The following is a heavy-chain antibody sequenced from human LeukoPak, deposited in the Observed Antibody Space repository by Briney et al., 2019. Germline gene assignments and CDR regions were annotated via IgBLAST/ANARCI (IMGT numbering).Heavy chain of an antibody. V-gene: IGHV1-24*01. CDR2: FDPEDGET. J-gene: IGHJ3*02. Sequence: ASVKVSCKVSGYTLTELSMHWVRQAPGKGLEWMGGFDPEDGETIYAQKFQGRVTMTEDTSTDTAYMELSSLRSEDTAVYYCATEGTSLPGYCSGGSCYSGAFDSWGQGTMVTVSS. CDR1: GYTLTELS. CDR3: ATEGTSLPGYCSGGSCYSGAFDS. D-gene: IGHD2-15*01.